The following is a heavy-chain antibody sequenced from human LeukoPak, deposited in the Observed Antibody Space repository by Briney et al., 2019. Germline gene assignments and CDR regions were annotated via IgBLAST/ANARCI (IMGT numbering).Heavy chain of an antibody. J-gene: IGHJ5*02. Sequence: GRSLRRSCTASGFTFGDYAMSWVRQAPGKGLEWVGFIRSKPYGGTTEYAASVKGRFTISRDDSKSVAYLQMNSLKTEDTAVYYCTSHRYNWNDWFDPWGQGTLVTVSS. CDR2: IRSKPYGGTT. D-gene: IGHD1-1*01. CDR1: GFTFGDYA. CDR3: TSHRYNWNDWFDP. V-gene: IGHV3-49*04.